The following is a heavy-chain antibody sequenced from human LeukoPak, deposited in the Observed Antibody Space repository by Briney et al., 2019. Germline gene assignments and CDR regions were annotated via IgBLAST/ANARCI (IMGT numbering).Heavy chain of an antibody. CDR1: GFTFSTYT. Sequence: GGSLRLSCTASGFTFSTYTMYWVRHPPGKGLEWVSIIGSSGGGIHYADSVKGRFTISRDNSKNALYLQMNSLRVEDTAVYYCAIDPNWGTHSWGQGVLVTVSS. CDR3: AIDPNWGTHS. V-gene: IGHV3-23*01. J-gene: IGHJ4*02. D-gene: IGHD7-27*01. CDR2: IGSSGGGI.